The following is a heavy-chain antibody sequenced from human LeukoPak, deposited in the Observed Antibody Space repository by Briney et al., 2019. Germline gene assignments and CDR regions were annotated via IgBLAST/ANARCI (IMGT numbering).Heavy chain of an antibody. CDR3: ARETCGGDCYSRSWYFDL. D-gene: IGHD2-21*02. CDR2: INSDGSST. J-gene: IGHJ2*01. V-gene: IGHV3-74*01. CDR1: GFTFSSYW. Sequence: GGSLRLSCAASGFTFSSYWMHWVRQAPGKGLVWVSRINSDGSSTSYADSVKGRFTISRDNAKNTLYLQMNSLRAEDTAVYYCARETCGGDCYSRSWYFDLWGRGTLVTVSS.